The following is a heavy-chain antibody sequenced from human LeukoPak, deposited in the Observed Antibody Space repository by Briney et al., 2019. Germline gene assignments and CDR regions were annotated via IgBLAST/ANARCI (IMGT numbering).Heavy chain of an antibody. J-gene: IGHJ3*02. V-gene: IGHV4-4*07. CDR2: INTSGST. D-gene: IGHD1-7*01. CDR3: ARRTGTTVWDDAFDI. CDR1: GGSISSYY. Sequence: PSETLSLTCTVSGGSISSYYWSWIRQPAGKGLEWIGRINTSGSTNYNPSLKSRVTMSVDTSKNQFSLKLSSVTAADTAVYYCARRTGTTVWDDAFDIWGQGTMVTVSS.